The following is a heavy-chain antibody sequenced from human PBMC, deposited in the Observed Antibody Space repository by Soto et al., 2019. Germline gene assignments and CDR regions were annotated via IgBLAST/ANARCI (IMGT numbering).Heavy chain of an antibody. V-gene: IGHV1-69*13. D-gene: IGHD3-3*01. CDR1: GGTFSSYA. Sequence: SVKVSCKASGGTFSSYAISWVRQAPGQGLEWMGGIIPIFGTANYAQKFQGRVTITADESTSTAYMELSSLRSEDTAVYYRASSYDFWSGYHYYYYYGMDVWGQGTTVTV. J-gene: IGHJ6*02. CDR3: ASSYDFWSGYHYYYYYGMDV. CDR2: IIPIFGTA.